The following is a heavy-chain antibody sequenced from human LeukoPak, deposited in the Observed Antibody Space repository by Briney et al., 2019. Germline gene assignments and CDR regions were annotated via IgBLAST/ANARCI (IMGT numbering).Heavy chain of an antibody. CDR1: GYTFTSYY. CDR3: ARAGDIVVVPAAIEAFDI. J-gene: IGHJ3*02. Sequence: ASVKVSCKASGYTFTSYYMHWVRQAPGQGLEWMGIINPSGGSTNYAQKFQGRVTMTRDTSTSTVYMELSSLRSEDTAVYYCARAGDIVVVPAAIEAFDIWGQGTMVTVSS. D-gene: IGHD2-2*01. CDR2: INPSGGST. V-gene: IGHV1-46*01.